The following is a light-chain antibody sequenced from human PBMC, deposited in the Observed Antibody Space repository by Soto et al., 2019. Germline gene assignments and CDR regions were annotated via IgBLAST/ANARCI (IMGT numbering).Light chain of an antibody. CDR1: RNFGSSS. J-gene: IGKJ1*01. V-gene: IGKV3-20*01. CDR2: GAS. CDR3: QQYAGSPET. Sequence: EIVLTQSPCTLSLSPGERATLSWGASRNFGSSSVAWYQQRNGQAPRLLIYGASSRATDVPDRFSGSGYGTEFNLTISRLATEDFAVYYCQQYAGSPETFGQGTKVDIK.